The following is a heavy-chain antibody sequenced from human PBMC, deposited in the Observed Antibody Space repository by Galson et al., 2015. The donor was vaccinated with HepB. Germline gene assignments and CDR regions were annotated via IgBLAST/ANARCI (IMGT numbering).Heavy chain of an antibody. CDR1: GFTFSSYA. CDR2: ISGSGGST. Sequence: SLRLSCAASGFTFSSYAMSWVRQAPGTGLEWVSTISGSGGSTYYADSVKGRFTVSRDTSKNTLYLHMNSLRAEDTAVYYCAKPYDYDSSGYYWGRGGPANYYSYYGMDVWGQGTTVTVSS. V-gene: IGHV3-23*01. D-gene: IGHD3-22*01. CDR3: AKPYDYDSSGYYWGRGGPANYYSYYGMDV. J-gene: IGHJ6*02.